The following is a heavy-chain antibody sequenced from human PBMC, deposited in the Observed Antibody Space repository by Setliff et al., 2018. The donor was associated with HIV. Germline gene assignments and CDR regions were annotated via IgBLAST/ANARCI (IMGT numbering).Heavy chain of an antibody. J-gene: IGHJ3*02. CDR2: IYPGDSDT. CDR1: GYSFNSYW. D-gene: IGHD2-15*01. CDR3: ARQTLGYCSGGSCYGGAFDI. Sequence: HGESLKISCKGSGYSFNSYWIGWVRQMPGKGLEWMGIIYPGDSDTRYSPSFQGQVTISADKSISTAYLQWSGLKASDTAMYYCARQTLGYCSGGSCYGGAFDIWGQGTMVT. V-gene: IGHV5-51*01.